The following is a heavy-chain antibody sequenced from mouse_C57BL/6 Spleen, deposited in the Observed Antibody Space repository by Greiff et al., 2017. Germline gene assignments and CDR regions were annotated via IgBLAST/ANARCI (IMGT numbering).Heavy chain of an antibody. D-gene: IGHD1-1*01. CDR2: ISSGSSTI. V-gene: IGHV5-17*01. CDR3: ARGSYGSSSAWFAY. Sequence: EVQRVESGGGLVKPGGSLKLSCAASGFTFSDYGMHWVRQAPEKGLEWVAYISSGSSTIYYADTVKGRFTLSRDNAKNTLFLQMTSLRSEDTAMYYCARGSYGSSSAWFAYWGQGTLVTVSA. J-gene: IGHJ3*01. CDR1: GFTFSDYG.